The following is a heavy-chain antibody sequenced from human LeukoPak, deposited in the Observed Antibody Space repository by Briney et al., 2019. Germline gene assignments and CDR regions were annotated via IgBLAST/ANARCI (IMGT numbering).Heavy chain of an antibody. Sequence: GGSLRLSCAVSGFTFSSYGMHWVRQAPGKGLEWVAVIWYDGTNKYYADSVKGRFTISRDSSKNTLYLQMNSLRAEDTALYYCARAAYDSSGYLTLWGQGTLVTVSS. CDR3: ARAAYDSSGYLTL. V-gene: IGHV3-33*08. CDR1: GFTFSSYG. D-gene: IGHD3-22*01. CDR2: IWYDGTNK. J-gene: IGHJ4*02.